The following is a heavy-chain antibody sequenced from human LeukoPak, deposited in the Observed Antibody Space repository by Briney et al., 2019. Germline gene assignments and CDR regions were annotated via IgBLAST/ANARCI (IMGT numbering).Heavy chain of an antibody. J-gene: IGHJ4*02. Sequence: ASVKVSCKASGGTFSSYAISWVRQAPGQGLEWMGWMNPNSGNTGYAQKFQGRVTITRNTSISTVYMELSTLRSEDTAVYYCARGGRPADYWGQGTLVTVSS. CDR1: GGTFSSYA. V-gene: IGHV1-8*03. CDR3: ARGGRPADY. CDR2: MNPNSGNT.